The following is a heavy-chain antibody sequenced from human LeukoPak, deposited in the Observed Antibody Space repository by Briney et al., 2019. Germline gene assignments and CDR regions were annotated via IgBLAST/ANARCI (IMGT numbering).Heavy chain of an antibody. CDR1: GGSISSSSYY. CDR2: IYYSGST. V-gene: IGHV4-39*07. Sequence: SETLSLTCTVSGGSISSSSYYWGWIRQPPGKGLEWIGSIYYSGSTYYNPSLKSRVTISVDTSKNQFSLKLSSVTAADTAVYYCARVVDIVVVPAASGWFDPWGQGTLVTVSS. D-gene: IGHD2-2*03. CDR3: ARVVDIVVVPAASGWFDP. J-gene: IGHJ5*02.